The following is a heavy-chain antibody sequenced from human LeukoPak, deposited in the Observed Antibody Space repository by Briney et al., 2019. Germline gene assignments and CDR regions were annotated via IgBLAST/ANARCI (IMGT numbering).Heavy chain of an antibody. CDR2: IYHSGST. D-gene: IGHD6-19*01. CDR1: DYSISDYSISSPYY. Sequence: SETLSLTCTVSDYSISDYSISSPYYWGWIRQPPGKGLEWIGSIYHSGSTYYNPSLKSRVTISLDTSKNQFSLKLTSVPATDTAVYYCAGGYISGWYYFDSWGQGTLVTVSS. CDR3: AGGYISGWYYFDS. V-gene: IGHV4-38-2*02. J-gene: IGHJ4*02.